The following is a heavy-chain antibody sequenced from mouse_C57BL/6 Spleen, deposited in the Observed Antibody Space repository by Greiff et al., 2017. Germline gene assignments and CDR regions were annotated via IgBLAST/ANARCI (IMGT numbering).Heavy chain of an antibody. CDR2: IYPGDGDT. CDR1: GYAFSSSW. CDR3: ARRKHTVVATEYAMDY. J-gene: IGHJ4*01. D-gene: IGHD1-1*01. Sequence: QVQLQQSGPELVKPGASVKISCKASGYAFSSSWMHWVKQRPGKGLEWIGRIYPGDGDTNYNGKFKGKATLTADKSSSTAYMQLSSLTSEDSAVYFCARRKHTVVATEYAMDYWGQGTSVTVSS. V-gene: IGHV1-82*01.